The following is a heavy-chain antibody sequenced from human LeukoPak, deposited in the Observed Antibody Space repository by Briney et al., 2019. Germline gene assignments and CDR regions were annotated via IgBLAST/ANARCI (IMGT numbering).Heavy chain of an antibody. CDR1: GYTFTSYD. D-gene: IGHD1-26*01. Sequence: ASVKVSCTASGYTFTSYDINWVRQATGQGLEWMGWMNPNSGNTGYAQKFQGRVTITRNTSISTAYMELSSLRSEDTAVYYCARARIVGATPYYYYMDVWGKGTTVTVSS. J-gene: IGHJ6*03. CDR2: MNPNSGNT. CDR3: ARARIVGATPYYYYMDV. V-gene: IGHV1-8*03.